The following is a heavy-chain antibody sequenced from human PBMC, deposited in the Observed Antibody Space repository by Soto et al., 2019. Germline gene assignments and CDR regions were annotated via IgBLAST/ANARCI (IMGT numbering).Heavy chain of an antibody. D-gene: IGHD3-22*01. Sequence: PSETLSLTCTVSGGSISSYYWSWIRQPPGKGLEWIGYTYYSGSTYYNPSLKSRVTISVDRSKNTLYLQMNSLRAEDTAVYYCAKDWYGRGYHFDYWGQGTLVTVSS. V-gene: IGHV4-59*12. CDR3: AKDWYGRGYHFDY. J-gene: IGHJ4*02. CDR1: GGSISSYY. CDR2: TYYSGST.